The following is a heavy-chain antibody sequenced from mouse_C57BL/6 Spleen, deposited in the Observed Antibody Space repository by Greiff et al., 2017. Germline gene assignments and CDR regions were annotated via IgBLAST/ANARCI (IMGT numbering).Heavy chain of an antibody. CDR3: ARISRQLRLNYFDY. D-gene: IGHD3-2*02. J-gene: IGHJ2*01. CDR1: GFSLSTFGMG. Sequence: QVTLKVSGPGILQPSQTLSLTCSFSGFSLSTFGMGVGWIRQPSGKGLEWLAHIWWDDDKYYNPALKSRPPISKDTSKNKVFLKNANVDTADTATYYCARISRQLRLNYFDYWGQGTTLTVSS. CDR2: IWWDDDK. V-gene: IGHV8-8*01.